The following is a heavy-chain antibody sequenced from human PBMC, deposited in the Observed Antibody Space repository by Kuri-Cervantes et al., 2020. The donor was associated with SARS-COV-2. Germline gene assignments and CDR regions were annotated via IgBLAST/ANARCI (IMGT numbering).Heavy chain of an antibody. V-gene: IGHV3-23*01. CDR1: GFTFYNFG. CDR2: INGGGDPT. J-gene: IGHJ3*02. CDR3: AKGTFDI. Sequence: GESLKISCAASGFTFYNFGMTWVRQAPGKGLEWVSTINGGGDPTFYADSVKGRFTISRDNSKNMLYLQMSSLRAEDTAIYYCAKGTFDIWGQGTMVTVSS.